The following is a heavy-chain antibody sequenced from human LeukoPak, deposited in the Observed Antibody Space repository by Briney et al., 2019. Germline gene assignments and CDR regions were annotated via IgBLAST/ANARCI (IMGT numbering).Heavy chain of an antibody. CDR2: IYTSGST. Sequence: PSQTLSLTCTVSGGSISSGSYYWSWIQQPAGKGLEWIGRIYTSGSTNYNPSLKSRVTISVDTSKNQFSLKLSSVTAADTAVYYCARASLWFGQDFDYWGQGTLVTVSS. CDR3: ARASLWFGQDFDY. CDR1: GGSISSGSYY. V-gene: IGHV4-61*02. D-gene: IGHD3-10*01. J-gene: IGHJ4*02.